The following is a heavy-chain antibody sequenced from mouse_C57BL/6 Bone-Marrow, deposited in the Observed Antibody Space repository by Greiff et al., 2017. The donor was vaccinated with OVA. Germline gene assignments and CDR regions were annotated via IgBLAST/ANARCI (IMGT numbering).Heavy chain of an antibody. CDR1: GYTFTSYW. D-gene: IGHD1-1*01. V-gene: IGHV1-55*01. CDR2: IYPGSGST. CDR3: ARCTTVVAPGYFDV. J-gene: IGHJ1*03. Sequence: QVQLQQPGAELVKPGASVKMSCKASGYTFTSYWITWVKQRPGQGLAWIGDIYPGSGSTNYNEKFKSKATLTVDTSSSTAYMQLSSLTSEDSAVYYCARCTTVVAPGYFDVWGTGTTVTVSS.